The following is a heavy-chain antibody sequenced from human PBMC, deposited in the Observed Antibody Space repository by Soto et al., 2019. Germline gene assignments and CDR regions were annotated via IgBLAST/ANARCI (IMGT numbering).Heavy chain of an antibody. D-gene: IGHD3-9*01. CDR3: AHKGPEDWPLDY. V-gene: IGHV2-5*02. J-gene: IGHJ4*02. CDR1: GFSLSTSGVG. Sequence: QITLKESGPTLVRPTQTLTLTCAFSGFSLSTSGVGVGWIRQPPGKALEWLAVIYWDDSKHYSPSLRSRLTITTATSKNQVVLTMTNMDPLDAGTYYCAHKGPEDWPLDYWGQGTPVTVSS. CDR2: IYWDDSK.